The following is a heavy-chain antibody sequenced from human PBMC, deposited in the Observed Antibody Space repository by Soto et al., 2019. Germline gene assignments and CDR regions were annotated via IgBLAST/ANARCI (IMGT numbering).Heavy chain of an antibody. J-gene: IGHJ4*02. Sequence: LRLSCAASGFTFSSCGMHWVRQAPGKGLEWVAVISYDGSNKYYADSVKGRFTISRDNSKNTLYLQMNSLRAEDTAVYYCAKAGFGDSGVNYYFDYWGQGTLVTVSS. D-gene: IGHD4-17*01. CDR3: AKAGFGDSGVNYYFDY. CDR2: ISYDGSNK. V-gene: IGHV3-30*18. CDR1: GFTFSSCG.